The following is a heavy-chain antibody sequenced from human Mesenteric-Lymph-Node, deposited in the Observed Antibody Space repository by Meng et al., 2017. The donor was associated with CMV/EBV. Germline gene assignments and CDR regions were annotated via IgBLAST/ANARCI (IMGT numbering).Heavy chain of an antibody. CDR2: IVVGSGNT. Sequence: SVKVSCKASGFTFTSSAVQWVRQARGQRLEWIGWIVVGSGNTNYAQKFQERVTITRDMSTSTAYMELSSLRSEDTAVYYCAREGDTSSSWQRDGMDVWGQGTTVTVSS. D-gene: IGHD6-13*01. J-gene: IGHJ6*02. V-gene: IGHV1-58*01. CDR1: GFTFTSSA. CDR3: AREGDTSSSWQRDGMDV.